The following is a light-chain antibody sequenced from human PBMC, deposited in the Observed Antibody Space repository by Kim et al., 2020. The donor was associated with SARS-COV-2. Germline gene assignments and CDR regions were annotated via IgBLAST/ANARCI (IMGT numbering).Light chain of an antibody. CDR1: ISDIGSYNY. Sequence: QSALTQPASVSGSPGQSITISCTGTISDIGSYNYVSWYQQHPGKAPKLMIYDVTNRPSGVSNRFSGSKSGNTASLTISGLQAEDEADYYCSSYANTIALEGVFGGGTKLTVL. CDR3: SSYANTIALEGV. J-gene: IGLJ3*02. V-gene: IGLV2-14*03. CDR2: DVT.